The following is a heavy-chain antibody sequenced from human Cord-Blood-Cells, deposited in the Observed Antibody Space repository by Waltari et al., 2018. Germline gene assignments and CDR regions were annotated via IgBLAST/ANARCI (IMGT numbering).Heavy chain of an antibody. V-gene: IGHV3-53*01. J-gene: IGHJ4*02. Sequence: EVQLVESGGGLIQPGGSLRLSCAASGFTVSSNYMSWVREAPGKGLEWVSVIYSGGSTYYADSVKGLFTISRDNSKHTLYLQMNSLRAEDTAVYYCARGPGIAAAGTFDYWGQGTLVTVSS. D-gene: IGHD6-13*01. CDR3: ARGPGIAAAGTFDY. CDR1: GFTVSSNY. CDR2: IYSGGST.